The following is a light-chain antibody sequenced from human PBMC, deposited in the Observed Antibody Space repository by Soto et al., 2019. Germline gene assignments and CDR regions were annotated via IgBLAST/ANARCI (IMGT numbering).Light chain of an antibody. Sequence: DIPMTQSPSTLSASVGDRVTITCRASQSISSWLAWYQQKPGKAPKLLIYKASSLESGVPSRFSGSGSGTEFTLTISSLQPDDFATYYCQQYNSALVYTFGQGTKLEIK. V-gene: IGKV1-5*03. CDR3: QQYNSALVYT. CDR1: QSISSW. J-gene: IGKJ2*01. CDR2: KAS.